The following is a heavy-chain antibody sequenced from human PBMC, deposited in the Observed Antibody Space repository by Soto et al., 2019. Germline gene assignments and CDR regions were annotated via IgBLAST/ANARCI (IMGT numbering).Heavy chain of an antibody. J-gene: IGHJ4*02. V-gene: IGHV1-3*01. CDR2: INAGNGNT. D-gene: IGHD6-13*01. CDR1: GYTFTSYA. Sequence: GASVKVSCKASGYTFTSYAMHWVRQAPGQRLEWMGWINAGNGNTKYSQKFQGRVTITRDTSTSTAYMELRSLRSDDTAVYYCARDYSSSSNFDYWGQGTLVTVSS. CDR3: ARDYSSSSNFDY.